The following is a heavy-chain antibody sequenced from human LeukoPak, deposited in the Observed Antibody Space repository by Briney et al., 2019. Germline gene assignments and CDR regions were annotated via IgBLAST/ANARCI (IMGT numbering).Heavy chain of an antibody. CDR3: ARERNSGSYSNYGMDV. CDR2: IYYSGST. CDR1: GGSISSSSYY. J-gene: IGHJ6*02. Sequence: PSETLSLTCTVSGGSISSSSYYWGWIRQPPGKGLEWIGSIYYSGSTYYNPSLRSRVTISVDTSKNQFSLKLSSVTAADTAVYYCARERNSGSYSNYGMDVWGQGTTVTVSS. V-gene: IGHV4-39*07. D-gene: IGHD1-26*01.